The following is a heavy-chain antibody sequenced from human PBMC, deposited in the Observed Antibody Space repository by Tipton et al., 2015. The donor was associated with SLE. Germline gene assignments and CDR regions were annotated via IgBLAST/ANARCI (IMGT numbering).Heavy chain of an antibody. V-gene: IGHV4-39*07. CDR2: IYYSGST. CDR3: ASLGYCSGGSCYSFDY. Sequence: TLSLTCTVSGGSISSSSYYWGWIRQPPGKGLEWIGSIYYSGSTYYNPSLKSRVTISVDTSKNQFSLKLSSVTAADTAVYYCASLGYCSGGSCYSFDYWGQGTLVTASS. CDR1: GGSISSSSYY. J-gene: IGHJ4*02. D-gene: IGHD2-15*01.